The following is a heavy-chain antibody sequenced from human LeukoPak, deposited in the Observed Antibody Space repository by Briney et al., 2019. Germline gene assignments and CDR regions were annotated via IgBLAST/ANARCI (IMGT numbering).Heavy chain of an antibody. V-gene: IGHV3-74*01. CDR2: INSDGSGT. CDR1: GFTFSSYW. J-gene: IGHJ4*02. D-gene: IGHD1-26*01. CDR3: ARDEMVGAPFDS. Sequence: PGGSLRLSCAASGFTFSSYWMHRVRQAPRKGLVWVSRINSDGSGTRYADSVNGRFTISRDNAKNTLYLQMNSLRAEDTAVYYCARDEMVGAPFDSWGQGTVVTVSS.